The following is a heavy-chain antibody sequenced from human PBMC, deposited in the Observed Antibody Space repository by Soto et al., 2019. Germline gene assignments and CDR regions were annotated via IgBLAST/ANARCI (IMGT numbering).Heavy chain of an antibody. CDR3: ARDRLGATGDY. V-gene: IGHV1-18*01. CDR1: GYTFTSYG. Sequence: ASVKVSCKASGYTFTSYGMSWVRQTPGQGLEWMGWISAYNSNINYAQKLQGRVTMTTDTSTSTAYMELRSLRSDDTAVYFCARDRLGATGDYWGQGTLVTVSS. CDR2: ISAYNSNI. D-gene: IGHD1-26*01. J-gene: IGHJ4*02.